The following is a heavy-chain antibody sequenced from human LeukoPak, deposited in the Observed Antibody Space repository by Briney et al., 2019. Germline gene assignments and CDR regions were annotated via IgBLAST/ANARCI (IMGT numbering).Heavy chain of an antibody. Sequence: SETLSLTCTVSGGSISSSSYYWGWIRQPPGKGLEWIGSIYCSGSTYYNPSLKSRVTISVDTSKNQFSLKLSSVTAADTAVYYCARAYSNWFDPWGQGTLVTVSS. CDR1: GGSISSSSYY. CDR2: IYCSGST. D-gene: IGHD4-11*01. V-gene: IGHV4-39*07. J-gene: IGHJ5*02. CDR3: ARAYSNWFDP.